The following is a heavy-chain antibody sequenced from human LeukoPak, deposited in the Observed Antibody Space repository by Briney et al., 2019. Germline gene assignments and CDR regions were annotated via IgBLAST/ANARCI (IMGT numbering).Heavy chain of an antibody. D-gene: IGHD1-1*01. CDR2: MYYSGST. CDR3: ARRMNGDRRQTNSYYIDV. V-gene: IGHV4-39*01. CDR1: GGSISSSSYY. Sequence: SETLSLTCTVSGGSISSSSYYWGWIRQPPGKGLEWIGSMYYSGSTYYNPSLKSRVTISVDTSKNQFSLKPSSVTAADTAVYYCARRMNGDRRQTNSYYIDVWGKGTTVTVSS. J-gene: IGHJ6*03.